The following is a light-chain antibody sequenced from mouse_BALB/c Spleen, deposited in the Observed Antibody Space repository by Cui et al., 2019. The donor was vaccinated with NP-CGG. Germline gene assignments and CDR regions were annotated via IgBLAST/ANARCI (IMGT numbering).Light chain of an antibody. CDR1: TGAVTTINY. CDR3: ALWYSNHWV. V-gene: IGLV1*01. J-gene: IGLJ1*01. Sequence: QAVVTQEFALTTSPGETVTLTCRSNTGAVTTINYANWVQEKPDHLFTGLIGGTNNRAPGVPARFSGSLIGDKAALTITGAQTEDEAIYFCALWYSNHWVFGGGTKLTVL. CDR2: GTN.